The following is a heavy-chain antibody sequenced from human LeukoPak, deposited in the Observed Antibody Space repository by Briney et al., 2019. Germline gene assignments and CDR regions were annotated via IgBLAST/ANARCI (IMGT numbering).Heavy chain of an antibody. CDR3: ARERVGYYYDSSGYYDY. V-gene: IGHV3-21*01. Sequence: GGSLRLSCAASGFVFSGYSINWVRQAPGKGLEWVSYISESSSHTYYVDSVKGRFTISRDNAKNSLYLQMNSLRAEDTAVYYCARERVGYYYDSSGYYDYWGQGTLVTVSS. CDR1: GFVFSGYS. J-gene: IGHJ4*02. CDR2: ISESSSHT. D-gene: IGHD3-22*01.